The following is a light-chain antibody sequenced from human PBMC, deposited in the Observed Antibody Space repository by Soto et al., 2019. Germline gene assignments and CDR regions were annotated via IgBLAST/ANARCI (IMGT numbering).Light chain of an antibody. CDR1: QYVGTR. J-gene: IGKJ1*01. Sequence: EIVLTQSPANLSSSPGETATLSCRASQYVGTRLAWYQHKPGQAPRLLIYYTSNRATGIPARFSGSGSGTDFTLTISSLAPEDFAIYYCHQRQSWPRTFGQGTKVEIK. CDR3: HQRQSWPRT. CDR2: YTS. V-gene: IGKV3-11*01.